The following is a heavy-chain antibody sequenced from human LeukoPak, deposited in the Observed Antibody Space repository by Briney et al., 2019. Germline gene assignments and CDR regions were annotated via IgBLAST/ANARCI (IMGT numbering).Heavy chain of an antibody. CDR1: GGSISSGGYY. D-gene: IGHD2-2*01. CDR2: IYYSGST. V-gene: IGHV4-31*03. CDR3: ARNPHCSSTSCFRKDWFDP. Sequence: SETLSLTCTVSGGSISSGGYYWSWIRQHPGKGLEWIGYIYYSGSTYYNPSLKSRVTISVDTSKNQFSLKLSSVTAADTAVYYCARNPHCSSTSCFRKDWFDPWDQGTLVTVSS. J-gene: IGHJ5*02.